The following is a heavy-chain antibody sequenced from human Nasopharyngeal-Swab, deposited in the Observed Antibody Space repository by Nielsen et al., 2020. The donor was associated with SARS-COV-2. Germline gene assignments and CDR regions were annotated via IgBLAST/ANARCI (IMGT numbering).Heavy chain of an antibody. J-gene: IGHJ4*02. CDR1: GFIFSNYS. D-gene: IGHD3-22*01. Sequence: GESLKISCAASGFIFSNYSMIWVRQAPGKGLEWVSAISSSSTYIYYADSVKGRFTISSDNAENSLYLHMNSLRADDSAVYYCARRYYYDSSDYYPLDYWGQGTLVTVSS. CDR3: ARRYYYDSSDYYPLDY. V-gene: IGHV3-21*01. CDR2: ISSSSTYI.